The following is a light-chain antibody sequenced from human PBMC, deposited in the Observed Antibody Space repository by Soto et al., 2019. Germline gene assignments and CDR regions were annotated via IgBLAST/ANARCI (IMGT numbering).Light chain of an antibody. CDR2: GAS. CDR3: QQDSSWPLT. J-gene: IGKJ4*01. Sequence: EIVLTQSPGTLSLSPGERATLSCRASQSVSSSYLAWYQQKPGQAPRLLIYGASTRATGIPATFSGSGSGTEFTLSISSLQSEHLGVYYCQQDSSWPLTFGGGTKVDIK. CDR1: QSVSSSY. V-gene: IGKV3-15*01.